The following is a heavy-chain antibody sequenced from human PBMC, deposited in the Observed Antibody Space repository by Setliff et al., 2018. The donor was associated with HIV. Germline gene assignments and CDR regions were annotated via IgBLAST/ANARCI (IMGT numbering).Heavy chain of an antibody. CDR2: IYYSGRT. CDR1: GYSISSGYY. D-gene: IGHD3-22*01. Sequence: SETLSLTCTVSGYSISSGYYWGWIRQPPGKGLEWIGSIYYSGRTYYNPSLKSRVTISVDTSKNQFSLKLSSVTAADTAVYYCARVGCDYYDSSGVGEFDYWGQGTLVTVSS. J-gene: IGHJ4*02. V-gene: IGHV4-38-2*02. CDR3: ARVGCDYYDSSGVGEFDY.